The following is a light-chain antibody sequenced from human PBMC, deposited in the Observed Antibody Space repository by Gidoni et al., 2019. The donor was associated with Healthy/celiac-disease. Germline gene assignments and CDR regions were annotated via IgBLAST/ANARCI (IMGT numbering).Light chain of an antibody. J-gene: IGKJ4*01. Sequence: ETVLTHSPGTLSLSPGERATLSCRASQSVSSSYLAWYQQKPGQAPRLLIYGASSRATGIPDRFSGSGSGTDFTLTISRLEPEDFAVYYCQQYGSSPSTFGGGTKVEIK. CDR1: QSVSSSY. V-gene: IGKV3-20*01. CDR3: QQYGSSPST. CDR2: GAS.